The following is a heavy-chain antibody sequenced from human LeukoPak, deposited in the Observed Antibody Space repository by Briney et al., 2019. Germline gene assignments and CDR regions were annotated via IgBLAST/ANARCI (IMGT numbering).Heavy chain of an antibody. Sequence: PSQTLSLTCTVSGGSISSGSYYWSWIRQPAGKGLEWIGRIYTSGSTNYNPSLKSRVTISVDTSKNQFSLKLSSVTAADTAVYYCARRSEGIAVAGTFRGPTPPYYFDYWGQGTLVTVSS. CDR2: IYTSGST. D-gene: IGHD6-19*01. CDR3: ARRSEGIAVAGTFRGPTPPYYFDY. CDR1: GGSISSGSYY. V-gene: IGHV4-61*02. J-gene: IGHJ4*02.